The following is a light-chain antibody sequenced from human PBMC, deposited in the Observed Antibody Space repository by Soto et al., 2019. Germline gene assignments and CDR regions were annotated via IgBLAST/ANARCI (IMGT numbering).Light chain of an antibody. CDR3: QKSYSTPLN. Sequence: DIQMTHSPSSLSASVGDRVTITFRASQSISSYLNWYQQKPGKAPKLLIYAASSLQSGVPSRFSGSGSGTDFTLTISSLQPEDFATYYCQKSYSTPLNCGGGNTGAIK. CDR2: AAS. J-gene: IGKJ4*01. V-gene: IGKV1-39*01. CDR1: QSISSY.